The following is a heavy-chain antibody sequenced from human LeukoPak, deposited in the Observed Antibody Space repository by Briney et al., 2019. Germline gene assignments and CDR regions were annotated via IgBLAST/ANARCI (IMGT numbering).Heavy chain of an antibody. J-gene: IGHJ6*02. CDR2: INAGKGNT. V-gene: IGHV1-3*01. D-gene: IGHD2-2*01. CDR3: ERGSCSSTSCFMDV. Sequence: ASVKVSCKASEYTFSSYSIHWVRQAPGQRLEWMGWINAGKGNTKYSQNLQGRVTVTGDTSASTAYMELSSLTSEDTAVYYCERGSCSSTSCFMDVWGQGTTVTVSS. CDR1: EYTFSSYS.